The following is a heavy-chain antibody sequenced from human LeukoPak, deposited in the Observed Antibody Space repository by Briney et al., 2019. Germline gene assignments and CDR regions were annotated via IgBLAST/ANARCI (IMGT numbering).Heavy chain of an antibody. Sequence: GASVKVSCKASGYTFTSYYMHWVRQAPGQGLEWMGIINPSGGSTSYAQKFQGRVTMTRDTSTSTVYMKLSSLRSEDTAVYYCARDLGPYNQDYWGQGTLVTVSS. CDR2: INPSGGST. J-gene: IGHJ4*02. CDR1: GYTFTSYY. V-gene: IGHV1-46*01. CDR3: ARDLGPYNQDY. D-gene: IGHD1-14*01.